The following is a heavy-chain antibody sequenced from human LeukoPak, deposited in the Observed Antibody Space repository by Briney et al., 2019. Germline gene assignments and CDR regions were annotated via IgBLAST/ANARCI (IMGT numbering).Heavy chain of an antibody. CDR3: AKDSGPWGYCTTTSCYFAY. D-gene: IGHD2-2*01. Sequence: GGSLRLSCAASGFTFSSFAMSWVRQAPGKGLEWVSAISGSGSSPYYADSVKGRFTISRDNSKGTLYLQMNSLRAGDTAVYYCAKDSGPWGYCTTTSCYFAYWGQGALVTVSS. V-gene: IGHV3-23*01. CDR2: ISGSGSSP. CDR1: GFTFSSFA. J-gene: IGHJ4*02.